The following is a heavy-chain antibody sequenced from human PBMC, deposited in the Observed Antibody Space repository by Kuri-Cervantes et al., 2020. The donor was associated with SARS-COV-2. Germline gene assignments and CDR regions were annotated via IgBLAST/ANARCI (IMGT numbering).Heavy chain of an antibody. V-gene: IGHV3-74*01. CDR3: VIDGDHWNFDY. CDR1: GFTFSGHW. CDR2: INPDGSYT. Sequence: GESLKISCAASGFTFSGHWIHWVRQAPGKGLVWVSRINPDGSYTNNEDSVKGRFTLSRDNAKNMLFLQMNSLRAEDTAVYYCVIDGDHWNFDYWGQGTLVTVSS. D-gene: IGHD1-1*01. J-gene: IGHJ4*02.